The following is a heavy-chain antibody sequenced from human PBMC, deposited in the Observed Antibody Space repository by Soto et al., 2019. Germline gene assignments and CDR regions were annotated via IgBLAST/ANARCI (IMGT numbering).Heavy chain of an antibody. CDR3: ARVSIADDAFDI. Sequence: PSETLSLTCSVSGGSVSSAASFWMWIRQPPGKGLDWIGYIYYSGTTNYNPTLKSRVLISVDRSKNHFSLKVTSVTAADTAVYYCARVSIADDAFDIWGQGTLVTVSS. CDR2: IYYSGTT. V-gene: IGHV4-61*03. CDR1: GGSVSSAASF. D-gene: IGHD6-6*01. J-gene: IGHJ3*02.